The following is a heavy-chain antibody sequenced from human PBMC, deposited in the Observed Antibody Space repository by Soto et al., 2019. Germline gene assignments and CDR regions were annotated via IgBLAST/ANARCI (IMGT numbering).Heavy chain of an antibody. V-gene: IGHV4-30-4*01. CDR3: ARALPEGYNSHEDY. CDR2: IYYSGST. D-gene: IGHD5-12*01. J-gene: IGHJ4*02. Sequence: QVQLQESGPGLVKPSQTLSLTCTVSGGSISSGDYYWSWIRQPPGKGLEWIGYIYYSGSTYYNPSLKSRVTIAGDTSKNHFSLKLSSVTAADTAVDYCARALPEGYNSHEDYWGQGTLVTVSS. CDR1: GGSISSGDYY.